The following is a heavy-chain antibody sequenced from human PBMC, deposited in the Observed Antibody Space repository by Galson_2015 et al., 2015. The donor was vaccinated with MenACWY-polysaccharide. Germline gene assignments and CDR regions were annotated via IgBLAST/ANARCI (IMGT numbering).Heavy chain of an antibody. D-gene: IGHD2-2*03. Sequence: SLRLSCAASGFIFYNYAMSWVRQAPGKGLEWVSTIGYKEGVRTHYADSVKGRFTISRDNSKNTVYLQIDSLGADDTAVYYCATWITAHFDFWGQGTPVTVSS. V-gene: IGHV3-23*01. CDR1: GFIFYNYA. CDR3: ATWITAHFDF. J-gene: IGHJ4*02. CDR2: IGYKEGVRT.